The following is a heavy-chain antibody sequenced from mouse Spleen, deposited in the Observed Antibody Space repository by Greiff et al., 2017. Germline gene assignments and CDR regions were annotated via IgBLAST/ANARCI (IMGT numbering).Heavy chain of an antibody. D-gene: IGHD1-1*01. CDR3: ARRNYYDGSYEAMDY. CDR2: IWGGGST. CDR1: GFSLTSYG. J-gene: IGHJ4*01. V-gene: IGHV2-6*01. Sequence: VQLQESGPGLVAPSQSLSITCTVSGFSLTSYGVDWVRQSPGKGLEWLGVIWGGGSTNYNSALKSRLSISKDNSKSQVFLKMNSLQTDDTAMYYCARRNYYDGSYEAMDYWGQGTSVTVSS.